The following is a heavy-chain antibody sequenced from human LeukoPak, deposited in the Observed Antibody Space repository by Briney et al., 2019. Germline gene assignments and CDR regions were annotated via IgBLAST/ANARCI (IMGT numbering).Heavy chain of an antibody. V-gene: IGHV1-18*01. CDR2: ISADNGHT. CDR3: ARFSYYYESNTFYYPRYYYYGLKV. D-gene: IGHD3-22*01. J-gene: IGHJ6*02. Sequence: ASLKVSCKAPGCSFINYGVNWLRQAPGQGLEWMGWISADNGHTNYSQKFQGRVTMTTDTSTTTGYMELRSLRSDDTAVYYCARFSYYYESNTFYYPRYYYYGLKVWGQGTTVTVSS. CDR1: GCSFINYG.